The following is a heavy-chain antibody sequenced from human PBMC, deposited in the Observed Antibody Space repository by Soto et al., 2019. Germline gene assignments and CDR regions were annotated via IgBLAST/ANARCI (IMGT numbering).Heavy chain of an antibody. V-gene: IGHV3-23*01. CDR1: GFTLGRYG. J-gene: IGHJ4*02. D-gene: IGHD3-10*01. CDR2: VSPNGQGI. CDR3: AKDRDYPRDYFHY. Sequence: AGSLRLSCAASGFTLGRYGMSWVRQAPGKGLEWVSAVSPNGQGIYYADSVRGRFTISRDFSKNTVFLHMDSLRAEDTAVYYCAKDRDYPRDYFHYWGQGTLVTVSS.